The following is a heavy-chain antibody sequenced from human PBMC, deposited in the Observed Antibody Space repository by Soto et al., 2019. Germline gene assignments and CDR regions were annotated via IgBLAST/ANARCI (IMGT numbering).Heavy chain of an antibody. Sequence: ASVKVSCKASGYTFTGYYMHWVRQAPGQGLEWMGWISPNSGGTNYAQKFQGRVTMTRDTSISTAYMELSRLRSDDTAVYYCAGAPNPYSSSSGWFDPWGQGTLVTVS. CDR2: ISPNSGGT. D-gene: IGHD6-6*01. V-gene: IGHV1-2*02. J-gene: IGHJ5*02. CDR1: GYTFTGYY. CDR3: AGAPNPYSSSSGWFDP.